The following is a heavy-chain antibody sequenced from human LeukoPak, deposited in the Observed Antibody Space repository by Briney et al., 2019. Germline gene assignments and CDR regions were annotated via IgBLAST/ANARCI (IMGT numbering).Heavy chain of an antibody. D-gene: IGHD1-26*01. CDR2: INLSGGTT. J-gene: IGHJ4*02. CDR1: GYTFTSYY. CDR3: ARDPYSGSYSFPLGF. Sequence: ASVKVSCKASGYTFTSYYMHWVRQAHGQGLEWMGRINLSGGTTYYAQKLQGRVTMTTDTSRSTAYMELRSLRSDDTAVYYCARDPYSGSYSFPLGFWGQGTLVTVSS. V-gene: IGHV1-46*01.